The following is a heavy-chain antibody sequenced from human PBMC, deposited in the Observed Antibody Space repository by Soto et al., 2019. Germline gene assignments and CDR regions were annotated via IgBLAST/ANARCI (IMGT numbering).Heavy chain of an antibody. V-gene: IGHV3-73*01. CDR1: GFTFSGSA. CDR3: TRLQLNSGPGNYGEDYYYYGMDV. CDR2: IRSKANSYAT. Sequence: GGSLRLSCAASGFTFSGSAMHWVRQASGKGQEWVGRIRSKANSYATAYAASVKGRFTISRDESKNTTYLQMNSLKTEDTVVYYCTRLQLNSGPGNYGEDYYYYGMDVWGQGTTVTVSS. D-gene: IGHD3-10*01. J-gene: IGHJ6*02.